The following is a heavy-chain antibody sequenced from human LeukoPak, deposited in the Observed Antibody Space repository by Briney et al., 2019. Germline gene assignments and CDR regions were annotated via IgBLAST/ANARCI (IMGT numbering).Heavy chain of an antibody. CDR1: GFTFSSYG. CDR3: AKDTIAARRGPHPDY. D-gene: IGHD6-6*01. J-gene: IGHJ4*02. CDR2: IRYDGSNK. Sequence: GGSLRLSCAASGFTFSSYGMHWVRQAPGKGLEWVAFIRYDGSNKYYADSVKGRFTISRDNSKNTLYLQMNSLRAEDTAVYYCAKDTIAARRGPHPDYWGQGTLVSVSS. V-gene: IGHV3-30*02.